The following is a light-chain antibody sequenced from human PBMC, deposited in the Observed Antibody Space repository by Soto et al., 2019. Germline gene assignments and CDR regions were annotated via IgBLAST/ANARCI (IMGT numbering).Light chain of an antibody. J-gene: IGKJ5*01. CDR2: DAS. Sequence: IVLAQSPATLSLSPGERVTLSCRASQSVRSYLAWYQQKPGQPPRLLIYDASNRATGIPARFSGSGSGTEFTLTISSLEPEDFAVYYCQQRANWPATFGQGTRLE. CDR1: QSVRSY. V-gene: IGKV3-11*01. CDR3: QQRANWPAT.